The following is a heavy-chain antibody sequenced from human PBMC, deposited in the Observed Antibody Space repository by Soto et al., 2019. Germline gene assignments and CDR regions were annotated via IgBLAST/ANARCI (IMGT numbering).Heavy chain of an antibody. CDR2: ISSSGSTI. CDR1: GFTFSSYE. Sequence: QPGGSLRLSCAASGFTFSSYEMNWVRQAPGKGLEWVSYISSSGSTIYYADSVKGRFTISRDNAKNSLYLQMNSLRAEDTAVYYCARDYYDILTGYYWIFDYWGQGTLVTVSS. J-gene: IGHJ4*02. V-gene: IGHV3-48*03. D-gene: IGHD3-9*01. CDR3: ARDYYDILTGYYWIFDY.